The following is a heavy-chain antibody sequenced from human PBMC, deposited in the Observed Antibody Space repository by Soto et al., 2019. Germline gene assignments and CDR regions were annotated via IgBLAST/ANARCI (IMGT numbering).Heavy chain of an antibody. CDR1: GFTFSSYG. CDR2: LWYDGSDK. D-gene: IGHD1-1*01. V-gene: IGHV3-33*08. J-gene: IGHJ4*02. Sequence: GGTLRLSCAASGFTFSSYGMHWVRQAPGKGLEWVAVLWYDGSDKYYADFVKGRFTIYKDNTKNTQYLQMNSLRPEDTGVYYRVLSWYSYYSDVWGQATFVTAPQ. CDR3: VLSWYSYYSDV.